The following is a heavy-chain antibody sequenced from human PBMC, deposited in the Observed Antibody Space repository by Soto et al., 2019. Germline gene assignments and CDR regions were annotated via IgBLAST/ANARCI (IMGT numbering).Heavy chain of an antibody. CDR3: AREYDSGETARDCGMDV. V-gene: IGHV1-69*02. CDR2: IIPILGIA. D-gene: IGHD6-6*01. Sequence: QVQLVQSGAEVKKPGSSVKVSCKASGGTFSSYTISWVRQAPGQGLEWMGRIIPILGIANYAQKFQGRVTITADKSTSTAYMELSSLRSEDTAVYYCAREYDSGETARDCGMDVWGQGTTVTVSS. J-gene: IGHJ6*02. CDR1: GGTFSSYT.